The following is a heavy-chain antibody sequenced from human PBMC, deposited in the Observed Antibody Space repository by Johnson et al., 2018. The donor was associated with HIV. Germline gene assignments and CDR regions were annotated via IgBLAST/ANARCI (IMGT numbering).Heavy chain of an antibody. J-gene: IGHJ3*02. D-gene: IGHD6-13*01. CDR1: GFTFSSYA. CDR2: IKQDGSEK. V-gene: IGHV3-33*06. Sequence: HVQLVESGGGVVQPGRSLRLSCAASGFTFSSYAMHWVRQAPGKGLEWVANIKQDGSEKYYADSVKGRFTISRDNSKNTLYLQMNSLRAEDTAIYYCVKGMDSSSWYAFDIWGQGTMVTVSS. CDR3: VKGMDSSSWYAFDI.